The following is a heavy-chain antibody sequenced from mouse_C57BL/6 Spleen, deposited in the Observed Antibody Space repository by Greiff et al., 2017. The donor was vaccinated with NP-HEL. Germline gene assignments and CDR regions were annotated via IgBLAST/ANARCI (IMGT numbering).Heavy chain of an antibody. CDR3: ARVAEMVTTDY. J-gene: IGHJ2*01. CDR2: TWWDDDK. Sequence: QVTLKVSGPGILQPSQTLILTCSVSGFSLSTFGMGVGWIRQPSGKGREWLAHTWWDDDKYYNPALKSRRTISKDTSKNQVFLKIANVDTADTATYDCARVAEMVTTDYWGQGTTLTVSS. CDR1: GFSLSTFGMG. V-gene: IGHV8-8*01. D-gene: IGHD2-2*01.